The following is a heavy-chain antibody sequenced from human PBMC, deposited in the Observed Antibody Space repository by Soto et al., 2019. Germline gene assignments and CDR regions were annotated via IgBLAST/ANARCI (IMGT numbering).Heavy chain of an antibody. CDR2: IDWDDDK. D-gene: IGHD6-13*01. J-gene: IGHJ6*02. CDR3: SLMGRQQSFYGMDV. Sequence: SGPTLVNPTQTLTLTCTFSGFSLSTSGMRVSWIRQPPGKALEWLARIDWDDDKFYSTSLKTRLTISKDTSKNQVVLTMTNMDPVDTATYYCSLMGRQQSFYGMDVWGQGTTVTSP. V-gene: IGHV2-70*04. CDR1: GFSLSTSGMR.